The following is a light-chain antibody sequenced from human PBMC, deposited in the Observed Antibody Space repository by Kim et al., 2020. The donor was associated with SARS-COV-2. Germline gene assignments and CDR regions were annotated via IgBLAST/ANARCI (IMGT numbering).Light chain of an antibody. CDR3: QEYSSHS. CDR2: KAS. Sequence: DIQMTQSPSTLSASVGDRVTITCRASQSINTWLAWYQQKPGKPPRLLIYKASTLDSGVPSRFGGSGSGTEFTLTIFSVQPDDFATYYCQEYSSHSFGQGTKVDIK. V-gene: IGKV1-5*03. CDR1: QSINTW. J-gene: IGKJ1*01.